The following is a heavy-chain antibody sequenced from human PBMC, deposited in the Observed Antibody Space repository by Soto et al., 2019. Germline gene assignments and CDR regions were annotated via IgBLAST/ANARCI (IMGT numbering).Heavy chain of an antibody. CDR1: GGTFSSYA. J-gene: IGHJ4*02. D-gene: IGHD4-17*01. CDR3: ARAKASVTTPAVYFDY. V-gene: IGHV1-69*01. CDR2: IIPIFGTA. Sequence: QVQLAQSGAEVKKTGSSVKVSCKASGGTFSSYAISWVRQAPGQGLEWMGGIIPIFGTANYAQKFQGRVTITADESTSTAYMELSSLRSEDTAVYYCARAKASVTTPAVYFDYWGQGTLVTVSS.